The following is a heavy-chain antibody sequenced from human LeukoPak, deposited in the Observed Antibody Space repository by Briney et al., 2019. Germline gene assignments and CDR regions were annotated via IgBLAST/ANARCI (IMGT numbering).Heavy chain of an antibody. D-gene: IGHD3-3*01. CDR1: GFALHNYN. CDR2: ITAFNGNT. CDR3: ARDRSGYYPYYFGY. Sequence: GASVKVSCKASGFALHNYNIVWLRQAPGQGLEWVGWITAFNGNTNYAQKVQGRVTMTTDTSTSTAYMELSRLRSDDTAVYYCARDRSGYYPYYFGYWGQGTLVTVSS. J-gene: IGHJ4*02. V-gene: IGHV1-18*01.